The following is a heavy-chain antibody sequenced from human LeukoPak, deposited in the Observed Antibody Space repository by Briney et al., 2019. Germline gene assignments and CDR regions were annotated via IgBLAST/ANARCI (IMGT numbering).Heavy chain of an antibody. CDR3: ARHRGYYDSSGYYFFSSWFDY. CDR1: GGSFSGYY. V-gene: IGHV4-34*01. Sequence: SETLSLTCAVYGGSFSGYYWSWIRQPPGKGLEWIGEINHSGSTNYNPSLKSRVTISVDTSKNQFSLKLSSVTAADTAVYYCARHRGYYDSSGYYFFSSWFDYWGQGTLVTVSS. D-gene: IGHD3-22*01. J-gene: IGHJ4*02. CDR2: INHSGST.